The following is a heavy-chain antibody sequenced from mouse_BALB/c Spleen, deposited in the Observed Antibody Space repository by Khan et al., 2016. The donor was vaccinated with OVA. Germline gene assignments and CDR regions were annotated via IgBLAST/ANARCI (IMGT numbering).Heavy chain of an antibody. D-gene: IGHD3-3*01. CDR3: ARGRGY. Sequence: EVKLLESGPGLVKPSQSLSLTCTVTGYSITSAYAWNWIRQFPGNRLEWMGYINYSGSTSYTPSLKSRISITRDTSKNQFFLQLNSVTAEDTGTYDCARGRGYWGQGTLVTVSA. CDR2: INYSGST. CDR1: GYSITSAYA. J-gene: IGHJ3*02. V-gene: IGHV3-2*02.